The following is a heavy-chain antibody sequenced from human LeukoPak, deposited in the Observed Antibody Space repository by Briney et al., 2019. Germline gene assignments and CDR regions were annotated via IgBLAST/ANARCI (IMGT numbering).Heavy chain of an antibody. Sequence: GSLRLSCAASGFTFSDYCMSWIRQAPGKGLEWVSYISSSGNTIYYADSVKGRFTISRDNAKNSLYLQMNSLRAEDTAVYYCARTLRGDYWGQGTLVTVSS. CDR3: ARTLRGDY. V-gene: IGHV3-11*01. CDR1: GFTFSDYC. CDR2: ISSSGNTI. D-gene: IGHD4-17*01. J-gene: IGHJ4*02.